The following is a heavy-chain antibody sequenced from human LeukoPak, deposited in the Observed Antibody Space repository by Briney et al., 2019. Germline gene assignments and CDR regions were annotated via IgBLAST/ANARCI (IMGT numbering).Heavy chain of an antibody. CDR3: ARLRGTYYDY. Sequence: PSETLSLTCAVYGGSFSGYSWTWIRQPPGKGLEWIGEINHSGSTNYNPSLKSRVALSVDTSKNHFSLKLSSVTAADTAVYYCARLRGTYYDYWGQGTLVTVSS. CDR2: INHSGST. V-gene: IGHV4-34*01. CDR1: GGSFSGYS. J-gene: IGHJ4*02. D-gene: IGHD1-1*01.